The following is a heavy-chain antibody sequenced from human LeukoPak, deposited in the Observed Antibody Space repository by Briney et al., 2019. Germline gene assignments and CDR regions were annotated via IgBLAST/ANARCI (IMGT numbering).Heavy chain of an antibody. CDR3: LPTYYYDSSGYY. CDR1: GFTFSDYS. CDR2: ISRRSRHV. V-gene: IGHV3-21*04. D-gene: IGHD3-22*01. Sequence: PGGSLRLSCTASGFTFSDYSMNWVRQAPGKGLEWVSSISRRSRHVYYAGSVKGRFTISRDNAKNSLYLQMNSLKTEDTAVYYCLPTYYYDSSGYYWGQGTLVTVSS. J-gene: IGHJ4*02.